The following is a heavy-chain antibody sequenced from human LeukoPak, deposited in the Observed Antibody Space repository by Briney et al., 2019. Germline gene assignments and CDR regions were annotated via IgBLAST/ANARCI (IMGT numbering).Heavy chain of an antibody. V-gene: IGHV5-51*01. CDR3: ARFYTGYQNHFDY. D-gene: IGHD3-9*01. J-gene: IGHJ4*02. Sequence: GESLKLSCKASGYSFATDWIAWVRQMPGKGLEWMGSIYPGDSDTRYSPSFQGQVTISADKSISTAYLQWSSLKASDTAMYYCARFYTGYQNHFDYWGQGILVTVSS. CDR1: GYSFATDW. CDR2: IYPGDSDT.